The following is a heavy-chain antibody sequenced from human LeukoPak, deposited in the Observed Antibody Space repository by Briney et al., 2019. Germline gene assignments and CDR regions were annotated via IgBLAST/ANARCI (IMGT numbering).Heavy chain of an antibody. CDR3: ARRFYDNLTGHTWYDY. V-gene: IGHV4-59*01. J-gene: IGHJ4*02. CDR2: IYYSGST. Sequence: KSSETLSLTCTVSGGSISSYYWSWIRQPPGKGLEWIGYIYYSGSTNYNPSLKSRVTISVDTSKNQFSLKLSSVTAADTAVYYCARRFYDNLTGHTWYDYWGQGTLVTVSS. CDR1: GGSISSYY. D-gene: IGHD3-9*01.